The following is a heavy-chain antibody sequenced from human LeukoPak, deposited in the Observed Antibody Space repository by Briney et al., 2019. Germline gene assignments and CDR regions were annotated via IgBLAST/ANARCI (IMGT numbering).Heavy chain of an antibody. J-gene: IGHJ4*02. V-gene: IGHV3-11*01. CDR2: ISSSGSTI. D-gene: IGHD6-13*01. CDR3: AKGRSSWSAFDY. CDR1: GFTFSDHY. Sequence: PGGSLRLSCAASGFTFSDHYMSWIRQAPGKGLEWVSYISSSGSTIYYADSVKGRFTISRDNAKNTLYLQMNSLRAEDTAVYYCAKGRSSWSAFDYWGQGTLVTVSS.